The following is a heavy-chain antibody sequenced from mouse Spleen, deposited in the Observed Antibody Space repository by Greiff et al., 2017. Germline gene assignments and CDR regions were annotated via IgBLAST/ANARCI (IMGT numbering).Heavy chain of an antibody. CDR2: IYPGDGDT. V-gene: IGHV1-80*01. CDR3: ARWGYSNYEAFDY. Sequence: VHLVESGAELVRPGSSVKISCKASGYAFSSYWMNWVKQRPGQGLEWIGQIYPGDGDTNYNGKFKGKATLTADKSSSTAYMQLSSLTSEDSAVYFCARWGYSNYEAFDYWGQGTTLTVSS. CDR1: GYAFSSYW. J-gene: IGHJ2*01. D-gene: IGHD2-5*01.